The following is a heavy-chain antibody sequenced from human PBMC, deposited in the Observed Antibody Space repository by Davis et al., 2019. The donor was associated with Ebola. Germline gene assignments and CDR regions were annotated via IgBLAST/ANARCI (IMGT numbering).Heavy chain of an antibody. Sequence: GGSLRLSCAGSGFIFSSYVMSWVRQAPGKGLEWVSTFGTGADTYYADSVKGRFAISRDNSKNTLYLQMNSLRTEDTAVYYCARFIMQSWYPLDYWGQGTLVTVSS. CDR1: GFIFSSYV. CDR3: ARFIMQSWYPLDY. V-gene: IGHV3-23*01. D-gene: IGHD6-13*01. CDR2: FGTGADT. J-gene: IGHJ4*02.